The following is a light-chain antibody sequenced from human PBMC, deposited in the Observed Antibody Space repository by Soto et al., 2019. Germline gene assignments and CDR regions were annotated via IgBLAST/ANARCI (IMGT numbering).Light chain of an antibody. V-gene: IGKV3-20*01. CDR2: DAS. J-gene: IGKJ1*01. CDR3: QQYGTSPRT. Sequence: EIVLTQSPGTLSLSPGERATLSCRASQSVSSNFLAWYQQKPGRAPRLLIYDASNRAAGIPDRFSGSGSGTDFTLTISRLEPEDFAVYYCQQYGTSPRTFGQGTKVEI. CDR1: QSVSSNF.